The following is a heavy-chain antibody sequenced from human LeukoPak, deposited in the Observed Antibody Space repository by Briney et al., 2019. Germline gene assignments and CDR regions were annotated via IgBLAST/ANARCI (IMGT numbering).Heavy chain of an antibody. J-gene: IGHJ4*02. CDR1: GFSFNSAW. CDR3: AKDRPTWPIDY. D-gene: IGHD5-12*01. V-gene: IGHV3-15*01. Sequence: GGSLRLSCAASGFSFNSAWMSWVRQAPGKGLEWVGHIKSKTDGGTTDYAAPVKDRFTISRDDLKNTLYLQMNSLRAEDTAVYYCAKDRPTWPIDYWGQGTLVTVSP. CDR2: IKSKTDGGTT.